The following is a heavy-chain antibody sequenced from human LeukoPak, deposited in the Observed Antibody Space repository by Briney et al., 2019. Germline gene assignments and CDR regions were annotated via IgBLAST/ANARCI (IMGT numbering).Heavy chain of an antibody. Sequence: GGSLRLSCAASGFTYSTYAMTWVRQAPGKGLEWVSAISGSGGNTYYADSVKGRFTISRDNAKNSLYLQMNSLRAEDTAVYYCARFGSWGQGTLVTVSS. CDR3: ARFGS. CDR1: GFTYSTYA. J-gene: IGHJ5*01. CDR2: ISGSGGNT. V-gene: IGHV3-23*01.